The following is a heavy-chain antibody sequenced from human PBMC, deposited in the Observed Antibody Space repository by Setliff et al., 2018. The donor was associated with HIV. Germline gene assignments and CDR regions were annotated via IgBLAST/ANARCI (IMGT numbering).Heavy chain of an antibody. CDR2: IGGSTGST. J-gene: IGHJ6*02. CDR3: AKPLTQWGVSPYHYAVDV. CDR1: GFAFDNYC. V-gene: IGHV3-23*01. Sequence: SLKISCAASGFAFDNYCMTWVRQAPGKGLEWVSAIGGSTGSTYYADSVKGRFTISTDNSKNTLYLQMNSLRAEDTAVYYCAKPLTQWGVSPYHYAVDVWGQGTTVTVS. D-gene: IGHD1-26*01.